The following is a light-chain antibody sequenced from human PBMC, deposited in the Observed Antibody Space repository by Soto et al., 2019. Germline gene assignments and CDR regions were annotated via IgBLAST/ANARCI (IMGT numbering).Light chain of an antibody. CDR1: QIFTSSY. CDR2: GAS. Sequence: EIVLTQSPGTLSLSPGERTTLSCRASQIFTSSYLVWFQQKPGQAPRLLIYGASSRATGVADRFSGSASGTDFTLNISRLEPEDFAVYYCQQYGSSPYTFGQGTKLEI. V-gene: IGKV3-20*01. CDR3: QQYGSSPYT. J-gene: IGKJ2*01.